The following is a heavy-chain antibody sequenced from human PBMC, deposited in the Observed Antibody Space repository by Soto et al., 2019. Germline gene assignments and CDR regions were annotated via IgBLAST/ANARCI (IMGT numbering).Heavy chain of an antibody. D-gene: IGHD3-3*01. Sequence: QVQLQESGPGLVKPSQTLSLTCTVSGGSISSGDYYWSWIRQHPGKGLEWIGYIYYSGSTYYNPSLKSRVTISVDTSKNHFSLKLSSVTAADTAVYYCARDREDFWSGSYFFGFDPWGQGTLVTVSS. J-gene: IGHJ5*02. CDR1: GGSISSGDYY. CDR3: ARDREDFWSGSYFFGFDP. V-gene: IGHV4-31*03. CDR2: IYYSGST.